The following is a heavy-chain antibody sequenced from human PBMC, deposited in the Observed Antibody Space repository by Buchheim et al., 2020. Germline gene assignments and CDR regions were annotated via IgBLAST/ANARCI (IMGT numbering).Heavy chain of an antibody. CDR1: GGSIISNSYY. V-gene: IGHV4-39*07. CDR3: VRVKYSGNYIFWYFDL. J-gene: IGHJ2*01. CDR2: IYYRGST. Sequence: QLQLQESGPGLVKPSETLSLTCIVSGGSIISNSYYWGWIRQPPGKGLEWVGNIYYRGSTYYNPSLKSRVTISVDTSKNQFSLKLSSVTAADTAIYYCVRVKYSGNYIFWYFDLWGRGTL. D-gene: IGHD1-26*01.